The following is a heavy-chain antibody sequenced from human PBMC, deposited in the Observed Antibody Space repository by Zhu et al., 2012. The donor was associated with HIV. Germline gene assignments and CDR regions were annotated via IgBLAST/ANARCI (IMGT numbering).Heavy chain of an antibody. D-gene: IGHD2-15*01. Sequence: QLQLQESGPGQVETSETLSLTCSVSGGSITNTYFYWDWVRQSPGKGLEWIGSVYHDGSTDYNPALKSRATISVDTSKNHFSLRLTSVTAADTAIYYCARIPGGVVAATIDYWGQGTLVTVSS. CDR2: VYHDGST. CDR1: GGSITNTYFY. CDR3: ARIPGGVVAATIDY. V-gene: IGHV4-39*02. J-gene: IGHJ4*02.